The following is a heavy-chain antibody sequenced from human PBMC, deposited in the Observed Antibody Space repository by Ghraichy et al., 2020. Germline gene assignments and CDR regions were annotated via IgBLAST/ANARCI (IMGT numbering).Heavy chain of an antibody. V-gene: IGHV4-34*01. CDR2: INHSGNT. Sequence: SETLSLTCAVYGGSFSDYYWSWIRQPPGKGLEWIGEINHSGNTNYNPSLKSRVTISVDTSKNQFSLKLSSVTAADTAVYYCARGRTNVVIPAAKRNWYFDLWGRGTRLTVSS. CDR1: GGSFSDYY. D-gene: IGHD2-2*01. J-gene: IGHJ2*01. CDR3: ARGRTNVVIPAAKRNWYFDL.